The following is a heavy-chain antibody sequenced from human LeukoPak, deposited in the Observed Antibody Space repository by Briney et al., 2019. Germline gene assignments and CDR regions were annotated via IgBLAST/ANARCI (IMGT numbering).Heavy chain of an antibody. CDR2: INHSGST. CDR1: GASISSSSYY. CDR3: ARRPRGVIIKSWFDS. V-gene: IGHV4-39*02. D-gene: IGHD3-10*01. Sequence: SETLSLTCTVSGASISSSSYYWGWIRQPPGKGLEWIGEINHSGSTNYNPSLKSRVTILLHTSKNHFSLNLSSVTAADTAVYYCARRPRGVIIKSWFDSWGQGTLVTVSS. J-gene: IGHJ5*01.